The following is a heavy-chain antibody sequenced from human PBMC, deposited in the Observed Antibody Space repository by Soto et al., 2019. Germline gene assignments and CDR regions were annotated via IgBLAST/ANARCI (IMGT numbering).Heavy chain of an antibody. Sequence: QVQLQESGPGLVKPSGTLSLTCAVFGGSISNSNGWTWVLQPPGKGLDWIGEIFHSGSTSYNSSPSGGDTISVDHANNQASLKLSSMTAADTARYYFAHRPLVGAALWGQATLVTVSS. J-gene: IGHJ4*02. CDR2: IFHSGST. V-gene: IGHV4-4*02. CDR1: GGSISNSNG. CDR3: AHRPLVGAAL. D-gene: IGHD1-26*01.